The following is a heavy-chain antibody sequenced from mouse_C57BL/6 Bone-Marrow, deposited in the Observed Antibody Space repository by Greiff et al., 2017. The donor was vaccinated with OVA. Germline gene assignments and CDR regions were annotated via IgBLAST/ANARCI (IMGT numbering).Heavy chain of an antibody. CDR3: ARVVAHYYAMDY. CDR2: IYPGDGDT. J-gene: IGHJ4*01. D-gene: IGHD1-1*01. Sequence: LVESGPELVKPGASVKISCKASGYAFSSSWMNWVKQRPGKGLEWIGRIYPGDGDTNYNGKFKGKATLTADKSSSTAYMQLSSLTSEDSAVYFCARVVAHYYAMDYWGQGTSVTVSS. V-gene: IGHV1-82*01. CDR1: GYAFSSSW.